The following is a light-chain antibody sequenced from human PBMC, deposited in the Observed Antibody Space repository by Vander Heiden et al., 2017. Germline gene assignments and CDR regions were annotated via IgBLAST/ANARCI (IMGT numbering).Light chain of an antibody. CDR3: CSYAGSRTVV. CDR2: EVS. CDR1: SSDVGSYNL. Sequence: QSALTQPASVSGSPGQSITISCTGTSSDVGSYNLVSWYQQHPGKAPKLMREEVSKRPSGVSNRGAGSKSGNKASLKISGLQAEDEAYEDCCSYAGSRTVVVGGGNKLPVL. V-gene: IGLV2-23*02. J-gene: IGLJ3*02.